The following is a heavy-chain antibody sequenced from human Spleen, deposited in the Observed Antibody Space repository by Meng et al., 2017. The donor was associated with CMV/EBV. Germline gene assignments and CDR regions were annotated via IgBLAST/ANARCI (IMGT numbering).Heavy chain of an antibody. Sequence: GESLKISCEGSGFTFNYYAMSWVRQAPGKGLEWVSTIFTSGTTTEYADSVKGRFIISRDNSKNTLFLQMNSLRVEDTAVYYCVAIAFDYWGQGTLVTVSS. CDR1: GFTFNYYA. D-gene: IGHD2-2*02. CDR2: IFTSGTTT. J-gene: IGHJ4*02. V-gene: IGHV3-23*05. CDR3: VAIAFDY.